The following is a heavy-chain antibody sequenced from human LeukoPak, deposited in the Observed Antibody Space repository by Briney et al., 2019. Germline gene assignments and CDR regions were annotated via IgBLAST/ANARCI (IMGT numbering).Heavy chain of an antibody. V-gene: IGHV3-15*01. D-gene: IGHD3-22*01. CDR3: TTPRGYYDSSGYYYFDY. Sequence: GGSLRLSCAASGFTFSNAWMSWVRHAPRKWLEWVGRNKSKTDGGTTDYAAPVKGRFTISRDDSKNTLYLQVNSLKTEDTAVYYCTTPRGYYDSSGYYYFDYWGQGTLVTVSS. CDR2: NKSKTDGGTT. CDR1: GFTFSNAW. J-gene: IGHJ4*02.